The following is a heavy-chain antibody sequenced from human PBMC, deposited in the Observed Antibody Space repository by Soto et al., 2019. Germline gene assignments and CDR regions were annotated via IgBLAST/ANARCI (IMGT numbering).Heavy chain of an antibody. CDR2: IRGRAKKYAT. V-gene: IGHV3-73*01. CDR3: CGRGGDSLQDI. Sequence: EVQLVESGGDLVQPGGSLKLSCTGLGFNFSGSALHWVRQPSGKWLEWVGRIRGRAKKYATSYAASVRGRFYLSRDDSKNTAFLQMNSLRDEDTGVYFCCGRGGDSLQDIWGQGTLVTVSS. CDR1: GFNFSGSA. J-gene: IGHJ4*02. D-gene: IGHD4-17*01.